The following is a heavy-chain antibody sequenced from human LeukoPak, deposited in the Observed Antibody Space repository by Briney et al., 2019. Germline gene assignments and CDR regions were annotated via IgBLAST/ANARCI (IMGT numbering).Heavy chain of an antibody. J-gene: IGHJ4*02. CDR3: ARVLHDYYDSSGYLDY. Sequence: ASVKVSCRASGYTFTSYYMHWVRQAPGQGLEWMGIINPSGGSTSYAQKFQGRVTMTRDTSTSTVYMELSSLRSEDTAVYYCARVLHDYYDSSGYLDYWGQGTLVTVSS. D-gene: IGHD3-22*01. CDR2: INPSGGST. V-gene: IGHV1-46*01. CDR1: GYTFTSYY.